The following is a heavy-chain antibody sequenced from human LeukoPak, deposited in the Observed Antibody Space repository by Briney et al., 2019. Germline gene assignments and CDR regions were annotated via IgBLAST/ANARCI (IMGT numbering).Heavy chain of an antibody. Sequence: PSGTLSLTCAVSGGSIGSSNWWSWVRQPPGKGLEWIGEIYHSGSTNYNPSHKSRVTISVDKSKNQFSLKLSSVTAADTAVYYCARDCDTSSSSWYRYYFDYWGQGTLVTVSS. V-gene: IGHV4-4*02. CDR3: ARDCDTSSSSWYRYYFDY. D-gene: IGHD6-13*01. CDR2: IYHSGST. CDR1: GGSIGSSNW. J-gene: IGHJ4*02.